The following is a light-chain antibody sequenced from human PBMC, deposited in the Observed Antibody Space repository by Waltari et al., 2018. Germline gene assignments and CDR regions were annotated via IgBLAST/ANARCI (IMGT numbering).Light chain of an antibody. V-gene: IGLV2-23*02. Sequence: QSALTQPASVSGSLGQSITISCTGTSRAVGGYNYVSWYQQYPGKAPKFLIYDVTKRPSGVSNRFSGSKSGNTASLTISGLQAEDEADYYCCSYAGSSILIFGGGTKVTVL. CDR2: DVT. J-gene: IGLJ2*01. CDR1: SRAVGGYNY. CDR3: CSYAGSSILI.